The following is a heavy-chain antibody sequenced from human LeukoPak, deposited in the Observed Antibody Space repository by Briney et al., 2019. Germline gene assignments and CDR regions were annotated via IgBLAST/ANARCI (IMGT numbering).Heavy chain of an antibody. D-gene: IGHD2-2*01. V-gene: IGHV3-30*02. J-gene: IGHJ4*02. Sequence: GGSLRLSCAASGFTFSSYGMHWVRQAPGKGLEWVAFIRYDGSNKYYADSVKGRFTISRDNSKNTLYLQMNSLRAEDTAVYYCAKDTPLGYCSSTSCYAPFDYWGQGTLVTVSS. CDR3: AKDTPLGYCSSTSCYAPFDY. CDR1: GFTFSSYG. CDR2: IRYDGSNK.